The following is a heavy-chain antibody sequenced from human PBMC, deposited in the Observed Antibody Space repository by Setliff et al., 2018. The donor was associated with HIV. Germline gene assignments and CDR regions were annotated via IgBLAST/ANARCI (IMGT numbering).Heavy chain of an antibody. J-gene: IGHJ4*02. CDR3: AAQDLDLVKYYYMDY. CDR1: GGSISRGTHH. CDR2: LSSKGQA. V-gene: IGHV4-39*07. Sequence: PSETLSLTCTVSGGSISRGTHHWAWIRQPPGKGLEWIGALSSKGQAYYNPSLKSRVAISIDSSKNLFSLRLDSLTAADTAVYYCAAQDLDLVKYYYMDYWGPGALVTVSS. D-gene: IGHD2-21*01.